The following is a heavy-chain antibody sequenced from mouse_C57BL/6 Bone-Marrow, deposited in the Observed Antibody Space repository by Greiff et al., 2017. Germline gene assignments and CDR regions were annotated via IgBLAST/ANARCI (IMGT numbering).Heavy chain of an antibody. CDR1: GFSLTSYG. Sequence: VKLMESGPGLVAPSQSLSITCTVSGFSLTSYGVSWVRQPPGKGLEWLGVIWGDGSTNSHSALISRLSISKDNSKSQVFLKLNSLQTDDTATYYWATHYSGSRVYAMDYWGQGTSVTVSS. CDR2: IWGDGST. D-gene: IGHD1-1*01. J-gene: IGHJ4*01. V-gene: IGHV2-3*01. CDR3: ATHYSGSRVYAMDY.